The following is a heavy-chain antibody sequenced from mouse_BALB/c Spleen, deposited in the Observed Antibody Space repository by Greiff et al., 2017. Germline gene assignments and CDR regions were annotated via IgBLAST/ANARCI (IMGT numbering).Heavy chain of an antibody. J-gene: IGHJ4*01. Sequence: VQLQQSGAELARPGASVKLSCKASGYTFTSYWMQWVKQRPGQGLEWIGAIYPGDGDTGYTQKFKGKATLTADKSSSTAYMQLSSLASEDSAVYYCASGTTADYAMDYWGQGTSVTVSS. CDR2: IYPGDGDT. D-gene: IGHD1-2*01. CDR3: ASGTTADYAMDY. V-gene: IGHV1-87*01. CDR1: GYTFTSYW.